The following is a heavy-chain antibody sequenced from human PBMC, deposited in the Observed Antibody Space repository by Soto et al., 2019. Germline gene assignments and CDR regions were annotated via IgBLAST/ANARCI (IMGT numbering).Heavy chain of an antibody. V-gene: IGHV3-74*01. D-gene: IGHD6-19*01. CDR1: GFTFSDAW. J-gene: IGHJ4*02. CDR3: ARDAVVNRGIDS. Sequence: EVQLVESGGGLVQPGGSLRLSCVASGFTFSDAWMHWVRQAPGKGLVWVSRVNEWGTDSNYADSVKGRFTISRDNARNTVYLQMNGLRVEDTAVYYCARDAVVNRGIDSWGQGTLVTVSS. CDR2: VNEWGTDS.